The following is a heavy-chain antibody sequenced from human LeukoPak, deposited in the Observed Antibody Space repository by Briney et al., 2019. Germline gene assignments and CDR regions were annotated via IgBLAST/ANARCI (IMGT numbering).Heavy chain of an antibody. V-gene: IGHV4-34*01. CDR2: INHSGST. J-gene: IGHJ4*02. Sequence: SETLSLTCAVYGRSFSGYYWSWIRQPPGKGLEWIGEINHSGSTNYNPSLKSRVTISVDTSKNQFSLKLSSVTAADTAVYYCARRGYYDSSGYVFDYWGQGTLVTVSS. CDR3: ARRGYYDSSGYVFDY. CDR1: GRSFSGYY. D-gene: IGHD3-22*01.